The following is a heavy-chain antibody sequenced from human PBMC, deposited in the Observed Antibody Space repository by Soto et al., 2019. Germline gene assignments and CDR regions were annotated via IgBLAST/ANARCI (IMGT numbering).Heavy chain of an antibody. J-gene: IGHJ6*02. CDR3: ARDLEKPHIWWHDYYSSGMDV. Sequence: GGSLRLSCAASGFTVSSSYMSWGRQAPGKGLEWVSVIYSGGSTYYADSVKGRFTISRDNSKNTLYLQMNSLRAEDTAVYYCARDLEKPHIWWHDYYSSGMDVWGQATPVPVSS. CDR1: GFTVSSSY. V-gene: IGHV3-53*01. D-gene: IGHD5-12*01. CDR2: IYSGGST.